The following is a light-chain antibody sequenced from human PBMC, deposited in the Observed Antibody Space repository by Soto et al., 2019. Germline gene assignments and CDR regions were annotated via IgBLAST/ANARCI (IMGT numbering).Light chain of an antibody. CDR2: EVY. CDR3: SAYVGTNSYV. V-gene: IGLV2-8*01. CDR1: SNFFGCFNY. J-gene: IGLJ1*01. Sequence: LTQAPSASGSPGQAGTISYTGTSNFFGCFNYVSWYQHHPGKAPKLIIYEVYKRPSGVPDRFSGSKSGNTAALTVSWLQAEDEADYYCSAYVGTNSYVFGTGTKVTVL.